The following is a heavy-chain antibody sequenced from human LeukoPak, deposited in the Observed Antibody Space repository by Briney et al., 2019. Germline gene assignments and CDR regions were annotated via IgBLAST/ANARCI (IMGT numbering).Heavy chain of an antibody. J-gene: IGHJ4*02. Sequence: GGSLRLSCAASGFTFSSYEMNWVRQAPGKGLEWVSYISSSGSTIYYADSVKGRFTISRDNAKNSLYLQMNSLRAEDTAVYYCAKSKDYYDSSGFNWGQGTLVTVSS. CDR2: ISSSGSTI. CDR1: GFTFSSYE. CDR3: AKSKDYYDSSGFN. D-gene: IGHD3-22*01. V-gene: IGHV3-48*03.